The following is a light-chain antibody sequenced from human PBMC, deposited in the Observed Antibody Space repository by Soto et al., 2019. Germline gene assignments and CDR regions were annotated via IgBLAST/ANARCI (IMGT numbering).Light chain of an antibody. CDR1: SSNIGSNT. CDR3: AAWDDTLNGLYV. J-gene: IGLJ1*01. V-gene: IGLV1-44*01. Sequence: QSVLTQPPSASGTPGQRGTISCSGNSSNIGSNTVSWYQHLPGTAPKLLIYSNNQRPSGVPDRFSGSKSGNSASLAISALQSEDEADYYCAAWDDTLNGLYVFGTGTKVTVL. CDR2: SNN.